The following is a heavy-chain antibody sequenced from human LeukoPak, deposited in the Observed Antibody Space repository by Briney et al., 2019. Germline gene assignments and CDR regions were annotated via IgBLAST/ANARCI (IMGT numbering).Heavy chain of an antibody. J-gene: IGHJ4*02. CDR2: ISGSGGST. CDR1: GFTFSSYA. CDR3: ANGGLQYGDFDY. Sequence: GGCLRLSCAASGFTFSSYAMSWVRQAPGKGLEWVSAISGSGGSTYYADSVKGRFTISRDNSKNTLYLQMNSLRAEDTAVYYCANGGLQYGDFDYWGQGTLVTVSS. V-gene: IGHV3-23*01. D-gene: IGHD4-17*01.